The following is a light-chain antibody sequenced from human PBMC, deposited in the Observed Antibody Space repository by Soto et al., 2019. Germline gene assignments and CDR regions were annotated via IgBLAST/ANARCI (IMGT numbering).Light chain of an antibody. J-gene: IGKJ1*01. V-gene: IGKV3-11*01. CDR1: QSVSSY. Sequence: EIVLTQSPATLSLSPGERATLSCRASQSVSSYLAWYQQKPGQAPMLLIYDASNRATGIPARFSGSGSGTDFTLTISSLEPEDFAVYYCQQRSNWTPTFGQGTKVEIK. CDR3: QQRSNWTPT. CDR2: DAS.